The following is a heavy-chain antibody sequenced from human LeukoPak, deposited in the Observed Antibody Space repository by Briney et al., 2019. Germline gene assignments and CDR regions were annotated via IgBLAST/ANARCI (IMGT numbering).Heavy chain of an antibody. CDR2: INSDGINT. D-gene: IGHD3-22*01. CDR1: GFTFSNYW. Sequence: GGSLRLSCAASGFTFSNYWTHWVRQAPGKGLVWVSRINSDGINTSYADSVKGRFTISRDNAKNTLNLQMNSLRAEDTAVYYCARDLGQYYDTSDNWFDPWGQGTLVTVSS. V-gene: IGHV3-74*01. J-gene: IGHJ5*02. CDR3: ARDLGQYYDTSDNWFDP.